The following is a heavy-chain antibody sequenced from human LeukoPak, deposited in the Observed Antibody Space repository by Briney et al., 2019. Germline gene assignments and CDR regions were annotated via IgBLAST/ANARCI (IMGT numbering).Heavy chain of an antibody. CDR3: SRDPGILDY. J-gene: IGHJ4*02. CDR2: ISGNGDNI. V-gene: IGHV3-11*04. Sequence: PGGSLRLSCAASGFIFSDHYMSWIRQAPGKGLECVSYISGNGDNIRYADSVKGRFIVSRDNAKNSLYLQMNSLRAEDTAVYYCSRDPGILDYWGQGTLVTVSS. D-gene: IGHD1-1*01. CDR1: GFIFSDHY.